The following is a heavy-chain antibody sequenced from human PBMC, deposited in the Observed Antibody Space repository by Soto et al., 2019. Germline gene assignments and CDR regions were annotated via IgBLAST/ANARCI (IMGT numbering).Heavy chain of an antibody. Sequence: ASVKVSCKASGYTFTSYYMHWVRQAPGQGLEWMGIINPSGGSTSYAQKFQGRVTMTRDTSTSTVYMELSSLRSEDTAVYYCATDSGLWFGELPIDYWGQGTLVTVSS. D-gene: IGHD3-10*01. CDR2: INPSGGST. CDR3: ATDSGLWFGELPIDY. CDR1: GYTFTSYY. J-gene: IGHJ4*02. V-gene: IGHV1-46*03.